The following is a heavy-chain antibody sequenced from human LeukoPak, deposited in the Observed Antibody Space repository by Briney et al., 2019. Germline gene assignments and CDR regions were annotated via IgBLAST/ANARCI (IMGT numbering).Heavy chain of an antibody. J-gene: IGHJ3*02. D-gene: IGHD2-21*01. Sequence: ASVKVSCKASGYIFTSYYMYWVRQAPGQGLEWMGIINPSAGSTVYAQKFQGRVIMTRDTSTSTIYMELSSLRSEDTAIYYCARGTGLKAFDIWGQGTMVTVSS. CDR3: ARGTGLKAFDI. CDR1: GYIFTSYY. CDR2: INPSAGST. V-gene: IGHV1-46*01.